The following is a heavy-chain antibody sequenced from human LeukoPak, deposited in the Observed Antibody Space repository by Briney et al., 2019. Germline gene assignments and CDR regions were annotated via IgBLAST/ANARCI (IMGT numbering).Heavy chain of an antibody. Sequence: GGSLRLSCAASGFTFSSYGMHWVRQAPGKGLEWVAVISYDGSNKYHADSVKGRFTISRDNSKNTLYLQMNSLRAEDTAVYYCAKEGVVVAATIHYYGMDVWGQGTTVTVSS. J-gene: IGHJ6*02. CDR3: AKEGVVVAATIHYYGMDV. CDR2: ISYDGSNK. V-gene: IGHV3-30*18. D-gene: IGHD2-15*01. CDR1: GFTFSSYG.